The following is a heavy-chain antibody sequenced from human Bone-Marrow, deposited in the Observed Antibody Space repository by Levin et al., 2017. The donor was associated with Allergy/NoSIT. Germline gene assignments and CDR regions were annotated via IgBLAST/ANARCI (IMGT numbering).Heavy chain of an antibody. D-gene: IGHD6-13*01. Sequence: SETLSLTCAISGDSVSSNSAAWNWIRQSPSRGLEWLGRTYYRSKWYNDYAVSVKSRITINPDTSKNQFSLQLNSVTPEDTAVYYCARDPFLYGSSWYNWFDPWGQGTLVTVSS. CDR2: TYYRSKWYN. V-gene: IGHV6-1*01. CDR1: GDSVSSNSAA. J-gene: IGHJ5*02. CDR3: ARDPFLYGSSWYNWFDP.